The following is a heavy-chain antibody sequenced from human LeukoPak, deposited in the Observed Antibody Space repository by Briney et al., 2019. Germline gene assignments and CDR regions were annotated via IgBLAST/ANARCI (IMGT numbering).Heavy chain of an antibody. CDR2: IRNDGSNK. CDR1: GFTFCKHG. CDR3: AKDINSHCRGDCSDY. J-gene: IGHJ4*02. V-gene: IGHV3-30*02. Sequence: GGSLRLSCAASGFTFCKHGMHWVRQAPGKGLEWVAFIRNDGSNKYYRDSVKGRFTISRDNSKNTVDLQMNSLRAEDTAVYYCAKDINSHCRGDCSDYWGQGTLVIVSS. D-gene: IGHD2-15*01.